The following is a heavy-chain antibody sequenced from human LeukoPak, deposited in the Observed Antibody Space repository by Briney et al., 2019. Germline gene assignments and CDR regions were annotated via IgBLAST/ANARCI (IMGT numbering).Heavy chain of an antibody. CDR3: AKDLGSGWENWYFDL. CDR1: GFTFSSYG. J-gene: IGHJ2*01. D-gene: IGHD6-19*01. CDR2: ISGSGGST. Sequence: GGSLRLSCAASGFTFSSYGMSWVRQAPGKGLEWVSAISGSGGSTYYADSVKGRFTISRDNSKNTLYLQMNGLRAEDTAVYYCAKDLGSGWENWYFDLWGRGTLVTVSS. V-gene: IGHV3-23*01.